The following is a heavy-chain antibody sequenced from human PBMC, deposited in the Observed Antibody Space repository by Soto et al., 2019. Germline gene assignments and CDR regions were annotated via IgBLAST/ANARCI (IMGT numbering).Heavy chain of an antibody. CDR3: AKATATGGGAFDI. CDR2: ILVGGST. D-gene: IGHD2-8*02. CDR1: GFTCSSYD. Sequence: GGSLRLSCAASGFTCSSYDMSWVRQAPGKGLEWASTILVGGSTHYPDSVKGRFTISRDNSKNTVFLQMNSLTAGDTAVYYCAKATATGGGAFDICGQGTMVTVSS. J-gene: IGHJ3*02. V-gene: IGHV3-23*01.